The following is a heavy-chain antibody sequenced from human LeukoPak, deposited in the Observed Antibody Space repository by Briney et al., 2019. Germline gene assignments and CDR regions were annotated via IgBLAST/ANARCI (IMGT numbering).Heavy chain of an antibody. CDR1: GFTFSSYG. Sequence: GGSLRLSCAASGFTFSSYGMHWVRQAPGKGLEWVAVISYDGSNKYYADSVKGRFTISRDNSKNTLYLQMNSLRAEDTAVYYCAKDQVAVAGTWGQGTLVTVSS. J-gene: IGHJ5*02. CDR3: AKDQVAVAGT. CDR2: ISYDGSNK. D-gene: IGHD6-19*01. V-gene: IGHV3-30*18.